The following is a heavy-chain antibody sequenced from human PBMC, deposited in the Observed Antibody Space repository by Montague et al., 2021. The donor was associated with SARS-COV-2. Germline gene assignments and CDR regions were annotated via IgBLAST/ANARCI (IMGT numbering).Heavy chain of an antibody. V-gene: IGHV3-21*01. CDR2: ISSTSSYI. CDR1: GFVFTSYS. Sequence: RSISCDASGFVFTSYSMNWVRQAPGKGLEWVSSISSTSSYIYYADSVKGRFTISRDSSKTSMYLHMKDLRAEDSAVYYCVRGMLASTGAMSDHWGQGTRVTVSS. D-gene: IGHD1-1*01. CDR3: VRGMLASTGAMSDH. J-gene: IGHJ4*02.